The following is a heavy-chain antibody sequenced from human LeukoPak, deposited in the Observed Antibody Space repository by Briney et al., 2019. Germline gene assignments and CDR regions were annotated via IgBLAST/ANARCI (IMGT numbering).Heavy chain of an antibody. CDR1: GGSVSSGSYY. CDR2: IYYNGST. V-gene: IGHV4-61*01. CDR3: ARVGGLGWLEFFDY. J-gene: IGHJ4*02. Sequence: AETLSLTCTVSGGSVSSGSYYWSWIRQPPGKGLEWIEYIYYNGSTSYNPSLKSRVTISVDTSKNQFSLKLSSVTAADTAVYYCARVGGLGWLEFFDYGGPGTLVT. D-gene: IGHD5-24*01.